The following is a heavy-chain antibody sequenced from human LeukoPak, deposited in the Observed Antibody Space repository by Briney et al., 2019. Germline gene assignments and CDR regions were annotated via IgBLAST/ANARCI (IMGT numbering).Heavy chain of an antibody. CDR2: IYYTGTT. D-gene: IGHD5-24*01. CDR3: ARHVDGGDGYISH. CDR1: GGSIATTTYY. Sequence: SETLSLTCPVSGGSIATTTYYWGWIRQPPGKGLEWIGSIYYTGTTYYNPSLKSRVTISVDTSKNQFSLKLTSVTAPDTAVYYCARHVDGGDGYISHWGQGTLVTVSS. J-gene: IGHJ4*02. V-gene: IGHV4-39*01.